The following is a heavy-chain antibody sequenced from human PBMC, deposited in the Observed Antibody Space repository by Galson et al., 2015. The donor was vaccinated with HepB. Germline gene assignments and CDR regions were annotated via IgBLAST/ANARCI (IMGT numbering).Heavy chain of an antibody. CDR1: GFTFRIYP. J-gene: IGHJ6*02. V-gene: IGHV3-23*01. CDR3: AKDDCSGGSCSYYYAMDV. CDR2: ISGSGRST. D-gene: IGHD2-15*01. Sequence: LRLSCAASGFTFRIYPMTWVRQAPGKGLEWVSVISGSGRSTYYADSVKGRFTISRDNAKNTVYLQMNSLRAEDTAVYYCAKDDCSGGSCSYYYAMDVWGQGTTVTVSS.